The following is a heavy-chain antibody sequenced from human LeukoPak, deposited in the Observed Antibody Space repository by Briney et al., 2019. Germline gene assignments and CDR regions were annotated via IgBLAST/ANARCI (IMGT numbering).Heavy chain of an antibody. Sequence: GGSLRLSCAASGFTFSSYSMNWVRQAPGKGLEWVSYISSSGSTVYYADSVKGRFTISRDSAKNSLYLQMNSLGAEDTAVYYCARPRGYYGSGSYNYWGQGTLVTVSS. CDR3: ARPRGYYGSGSYNY. CDR1: GFTFSSYS. J-gene: IGHJ4*02. CDR2: ISSSGSTV. V-gene: IGHV3-48*04. D-gene: IGHD3-10*01.